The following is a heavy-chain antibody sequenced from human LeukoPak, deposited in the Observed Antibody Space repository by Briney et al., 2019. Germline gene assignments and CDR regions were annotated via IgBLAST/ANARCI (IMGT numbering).Heavy chain of an antibody. CDR1: GYTFTSYY. CDR2: INPSGGST. V-gene: IGHV1-46*01. CDR3: ARGNSSFGFDY. Sequence: ASVKVSCKASGYTFTSYYIYWMRQAHGHGLDWMGIINPSGGSTSYAQKFQGRVTMTRDMSTSTVYMELSSLRSEDTAVYYCARGNSSFGFDYWGQGTLVTVSS. J-gene: IGHJ4*02. D-gene: IGHD6-6*01.